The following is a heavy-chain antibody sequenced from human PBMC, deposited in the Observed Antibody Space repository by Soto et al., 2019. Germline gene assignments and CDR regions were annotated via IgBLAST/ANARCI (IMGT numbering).Heavy chain of an antibody. D-gene: IGHD6-19*01. CDR2: VSHDGRNT. J-gene: IGHJ4*02. V-gene: IGHV3-30*18. Sequence: VQLVESGGGVVQPGRSLRLSCAASGFTFSDYAMHWVRQAPGKGLEWVAVVSHDGRNTHYADSVKGRFIISRDSSKNTVSLEMTSLRAEDTAVYYGAKGGRQWLVTSDFNYWGQGALVTVSS. CDR3: AKGGRQWLVTSDFNY. CDR1: GFTFSDYA.